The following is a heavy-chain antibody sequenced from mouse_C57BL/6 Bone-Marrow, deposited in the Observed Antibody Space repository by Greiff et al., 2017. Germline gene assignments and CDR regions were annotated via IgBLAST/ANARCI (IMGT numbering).Heavy chain of an antibody. CDR1: GYTFTEYT. CDR2: FYPGSGSI. D-gene: IGHD2-2*01. J-gene: IGHJ3*01. CDR3: ARHEDGYDEKPGFAY. V-gene: IGHV1-62-2*01. Sequence: QVQLQQSGAELVRPGASVTLSCKASGYTFTEYTIHWVKQRSGQGLEWIGWFYPGSGSITYNQKFKDKATLTADKSSSTAYMELSSLTSEDSAAYFCARHEDGYDEKPGFAYWGQGTLVTVSA.